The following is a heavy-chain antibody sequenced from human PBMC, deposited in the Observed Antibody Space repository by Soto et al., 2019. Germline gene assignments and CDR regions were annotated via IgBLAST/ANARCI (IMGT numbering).Heavy chain of an antibody. Sequence: QVQLVQSGADVKNPGASVKVSCKASGYTFTSYGVSWVRQAPGQGLEWLGWISTYNGNANYAQKFQDRVTLTADISTSTAYMDLGSLRSDDTAVYYCARDLRSKYGDFDSFHVWGQGTMITVSS. J-gene: IGHJ3*01. CDR3: ARDLRSKYGDFDSFHV. CDR2: ISTYNGNA. CDR1: GYTFTSYG. V-gene: IGHV1-18*01. D-gene: IGHD4-17*01.